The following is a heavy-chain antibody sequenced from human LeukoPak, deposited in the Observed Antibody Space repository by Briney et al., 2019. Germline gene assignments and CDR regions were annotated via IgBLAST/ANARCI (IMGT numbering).Heavy chain of an antibody. J-gene: IGHJ4*02. CDR3: ASGLAVVRGVGY. V-gene: IGHV4-4*07. CDR2: IYTSGST. Sequence: SETLSLTCTVSGGSISSYYWSWIRQPAGKGLEWIGRIYTSGSTNYNPSLKSRVTMSVDRSKTQFSLKLNSVTDADTAVYYCASGLAVVRGVGYWGQGTLVTVSS. D-gene: IGHD3-10*01. CDR1: GGSISSYY.